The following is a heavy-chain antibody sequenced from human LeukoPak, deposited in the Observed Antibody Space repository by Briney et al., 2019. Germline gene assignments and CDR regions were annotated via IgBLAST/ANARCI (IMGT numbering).Heavy chain of an antibody. CDR1: GYTFTGYY. D-gene: IGHD2-15*01. CDR3: ARERYCSGGSCTDAFDI. Sequence: GASVKVSCKASGYTFTGYYMHWVRQAPGQGLEWMGWINPNSGGTNYAQKFQGRVTMTRDTSISTAYMELSRLRSDDTAVYYCARERYCSGGSCTDAFDIWGQGTMVTVSS. CDR2: INPNSGGT. V-gene: IGHV1-2*02. J-gene: IGHJ3*02.